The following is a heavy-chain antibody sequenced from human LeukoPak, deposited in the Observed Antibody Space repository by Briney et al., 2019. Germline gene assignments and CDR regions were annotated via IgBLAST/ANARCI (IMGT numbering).Heavy chain of an antibody. D-gene: IGHD6-13*01. CDR2: IRSKTYGGTT. V-gene: IGHV3-49*04. Sequence: SLRLSCTTSGFTFGDYTMTWVRQAPGKGLEWVGFIRSKTYGGTTEYAASVKGRFTISRDDSKNIAYLQMDSLKTEDTAMYYCTRESWYDYWGQGTLVTVSS. J-gene: IGHJ4*02. CDR1: GFTFGDYT. CDR3: TRESWYDY.